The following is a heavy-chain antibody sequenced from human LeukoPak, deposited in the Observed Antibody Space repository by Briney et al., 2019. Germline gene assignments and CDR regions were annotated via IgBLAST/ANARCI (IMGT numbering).Heavy chain of an antibody. D-gene: IGHD3-9*01. J-gene: IGHJ4*02. CDR3: ARTVPNDILTGPRFDY. CDR2: IYSGGST. Sequence: PGGSLRLSCAASGFTVSSNYMSWVRQAPGKGLEWVSVIYSGGSTYYADSVKGRFTISRDNSKNTLYLQMNSLGAENTAVYYCARTVPNDILTGPRFDYWGQGTLVTVSS. CDR1: GFTVSSNY. V-gene: IGHV3-66*01.